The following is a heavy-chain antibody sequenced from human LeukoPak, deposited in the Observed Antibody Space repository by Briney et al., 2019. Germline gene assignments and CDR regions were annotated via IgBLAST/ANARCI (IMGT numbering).Heavy chain of an antibody. CDR1: GYTFTGYY. CDR2: INPNSGGT. J-gene: IGHJ4*02. V-gene: IGHV1-2*02. D-gene: IGHD2-2*01. CDR3: ARARRYCSSTSCYLDY. Sequence: ASVKVSCKASGYTFTGYYMHWVRQAPGQGLEWKGWINPNSGGTNYAQKFQGRVTMTRDTSISTAYMELSRLRSDDTAVYYCARARRYCSSTSCYLDYWGQGTLVTVSS.